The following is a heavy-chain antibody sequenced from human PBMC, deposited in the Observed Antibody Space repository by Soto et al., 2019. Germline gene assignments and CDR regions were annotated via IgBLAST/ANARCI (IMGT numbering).Heavy chain of an antibody. CDR3: AKEKIPAGPDSIDY. V-gene: IGHV3-23*01. D-gene: IGHD2-2*01. CDR2: ISGSGRST. CDR1: GFTFSSYA. Sequence: EVQLLESGGGLVQPGGSLRLSCAASGFTFSSYAMSWVRQAPGTGLEWVSAISGSGRSTYYADSVKGRVTISRDNSRKTLYLHMNSLRADDTAVYYCAKEKIPAGPDSIDYWGQGTLVTVSS. J-gene: IGHJ4*02.